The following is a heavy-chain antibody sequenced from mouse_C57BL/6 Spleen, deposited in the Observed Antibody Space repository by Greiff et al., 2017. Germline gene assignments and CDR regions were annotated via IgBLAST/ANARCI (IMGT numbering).Heavy chain of an antibody. CDR3: ARWGYGSIYWVDY. CDR2: IYPGDGDT. D-gene: IGHD1-1*01. V-gene: IGHV1-80*01. CDR1: GYAFSSYW. Sequence: QVQLKQSGAELVKPGASVQISCKASGYAFSSYWMNWVKQRPGKGLGWIGQIYPGDGDTKYHGTFKGQATLTADKSSSTAYMQLSSLTSEDSAVYFCARWGYGSIYWVDYWGQGTTLTVSS. J-gene: IGHJ2*01.